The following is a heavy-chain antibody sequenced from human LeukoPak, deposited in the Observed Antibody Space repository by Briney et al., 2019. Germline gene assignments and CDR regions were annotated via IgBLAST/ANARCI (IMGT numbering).Heavy chain of an antibody. D-gene: IGHD2-2*01. CDR3: ARWGSTSCYDY. CDR1: GFTFSSYA. V-gene: IGHV3-64*01. Sequence: PGGSLRLSCAASGFTFSSYAMHWVRQAPGKGLEYVAAISTNGDSTYYANSVKGRFTISRDNSKNTLYLQMGSLRVEDMAVYYCARWGSTSCYDYWGQGTLVTVSS. J-gene: IGHJ4*02. CDR2: ISTNGDST.